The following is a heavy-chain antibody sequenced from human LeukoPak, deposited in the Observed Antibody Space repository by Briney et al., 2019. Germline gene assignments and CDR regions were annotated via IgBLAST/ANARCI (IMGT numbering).Heavy chain of an antibody. V-gene: IGHV4-39*01. CDR3: ARRLAYCGGDCYSFAFDI. CDR2: IYYSGST. Sequence: SETLSLTCTVSGGSISSYYWGWIRQPPGKGLEWIGSIYYSGSTYYNPSLKSRVTISVDTSKNQFSLKLSSVTAADTAVYYCARRLAYCGGDCYSFAFDIWGQGTMVTVSS. CDR1: GGSISSYY. J-gene: IGHJ3*02. D-gene: IGHD2-21*02.